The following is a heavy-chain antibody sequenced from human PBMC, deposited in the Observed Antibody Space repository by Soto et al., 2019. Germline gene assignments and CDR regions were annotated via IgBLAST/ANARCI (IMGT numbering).Heavy chain of an antibody. CDR2: ISAYNGNT. D-gene: IGHD4-17*01. V-gene: IGHV1-18*04. Sequence: ASVKVSCKASGYTFTSYGISWVRQAPGQGLEWMGWISAYNGNTNYAQKLQGRDTMTTDTSTSTAYMELRSLRSDDTAVYYCARFEDDYGDSTPGNWGQGTLVTVSS. CDR1: GYTFTSYG. CDR3: ARFEDDYGDSTPGN. J-gene: IGHJ4*02.